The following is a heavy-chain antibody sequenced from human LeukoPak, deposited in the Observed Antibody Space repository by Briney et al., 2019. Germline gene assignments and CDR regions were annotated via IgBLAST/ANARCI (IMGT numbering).Heavy chain of an antibody. D-gene: IGHD6-19*01. Sequence: NPSETLSLTCAVYGGSFSGYYWSWIRQPPGKGLEWIGEINHSGSTNYNPSLKSRVTISVDTSKNQFSLKLSSVTAADTAVYYCARLAVDTAFDIWGQGTMVTVSS. J-gene: IGHJ3*02. CDR2: INHSGST. CDR3: ARLAVDTAFDI. V-gene: IGHV4-34*01. CDR1: GGSFSGYY.